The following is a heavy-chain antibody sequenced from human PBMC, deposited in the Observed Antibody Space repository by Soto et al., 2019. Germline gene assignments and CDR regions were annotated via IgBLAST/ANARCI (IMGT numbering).Heavy chain of an antibody. CDR2: IIPIFGTA. D-gene: IGHD3-22*01. J-gene: IGHJ3*02. V-gene: IGHV1-69*12. Sequence: QVQLVQSGAEVKKPGSSVKVSCKASGGTFSSYAISWVRQAPGQGLEWMGGIIPIFGTANYAQKFQGRVTITAGESTSTAHMELSSLRSEDTAVYYCASGSRLVVKEGDAFDIWGQGTMVTVSS. CDR1: GGTFSSYA. CDR3: ASGSRLVVKEGDAFDI.